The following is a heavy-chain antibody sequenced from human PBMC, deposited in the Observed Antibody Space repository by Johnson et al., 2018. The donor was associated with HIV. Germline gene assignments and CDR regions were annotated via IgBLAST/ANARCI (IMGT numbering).Heavy chain of an antibody. D-gene: IGHD2-15*01. J-gene: IGHJ3*01. Sequence: VQLVESGGGLVQVGGSLRLSCAASGFTFSNYWMSWVRQAPGKGLEWVANIKQDGSEKYYVDSVKGRFTISRDNAKNSLYLQMNSLRGEDTAVYYCARRGGRIGRGGALDFWGQGTMVTVSS. CDR1: GFTFSNYW. CDR2: IKQDGSEK. V-gene: IGHV3-7*01. CDR3: ARRGGRIGRGGALDF.